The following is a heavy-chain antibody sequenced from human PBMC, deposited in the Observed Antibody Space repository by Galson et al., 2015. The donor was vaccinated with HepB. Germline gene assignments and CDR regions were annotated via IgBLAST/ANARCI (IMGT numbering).Heavy chain of an antibody. CDR1: GYTFTSYY. CDR2: INPSGGST. Sequence: SVKVSCKASGYTFTSYYMQWVRQAPGQGLEWMGIINPSGGSTSYAQKLQGRVTMTRDTSTTTVYMELSSLRSEDTAVYYCARETGGRGYSYGYPPDYWGQGTLVTVSS. CDR3: ARETGGRGYSYGYPPDY. V-gene: IGHV1-46*01. J-gene: IGHJ4*02. D-gene: IGHD5-18*01.